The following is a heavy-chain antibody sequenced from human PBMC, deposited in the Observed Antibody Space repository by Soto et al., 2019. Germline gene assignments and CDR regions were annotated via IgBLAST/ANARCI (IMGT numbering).Heavy chain of an antibody. Sequence: QVQLQESGPGLVKPSETLSLTCTVSGGSISSYFWSWIRQPPGKGLEWIGYIYYTGSTNYNPSLKSRVTISVDTSKNQFSLQLSSVTAAXXAVXXXXXXXXYFDLWGRGTLVTVSS. V-gene: IGHV4-59*01. CDR3: XXXXXYFDL. CDR2: IYYTGST. CDR1: GGSISSYF. J-gene: IGHJ2*01.